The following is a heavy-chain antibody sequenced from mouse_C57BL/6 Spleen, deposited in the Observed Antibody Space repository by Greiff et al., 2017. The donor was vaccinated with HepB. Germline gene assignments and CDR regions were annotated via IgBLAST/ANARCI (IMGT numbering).Heavy chain of an antibody. CDR3: ARKVEDYDRVMDY. D-gene: IGHD2-4*01. CDR2: IYPGGGYT. CDR1: GYTFTNYW. V-gene: IGHV1-63*01. J-gene: IGHJ4*01. Sequence: VQLQQSGAELVRSGTSVKMSCKASGYTFTNYWIGWAKQRPGHGLEWIGDIYPGGGYTNYNEKFKGKATMTADKSSSTAYLQFSSLTSEDSAIYDGARKVEDYDRVMDYRGQGTSRPVSS.